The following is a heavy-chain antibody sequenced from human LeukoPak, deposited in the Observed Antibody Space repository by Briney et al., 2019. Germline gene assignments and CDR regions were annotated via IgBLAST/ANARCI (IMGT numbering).Heavy chain of an antibody. J-gene: IGHJ4*02. Sequence: PGGSLRLSCAASGFTFSTFAMSWVRQPPGRGLEWVSAISGSGGSTYYADSVKGRFTISRDNSKNTLYLQMHSLRAEDTAVYYCARDGTYYSDRSGYYHFDNWGQGTLVTASS. D-gene: IGHD3-22*01. V-gene: IGHV3-23*01. CDR1: GFTFSTFA. CDR2: ISGSGGST. CDR3: ARDGTYYSDRSGYYHFDN.